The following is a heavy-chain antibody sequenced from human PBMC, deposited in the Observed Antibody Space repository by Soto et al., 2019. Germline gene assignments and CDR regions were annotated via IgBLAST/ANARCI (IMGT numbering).Heavy chain of an antibody. CDR3: ARGTKYYYQGMDV. CDR1: GDSINNYY. J-gene: IGHJ6*02. Sequence: SETLSLTCTVSGDSINNYYWTWIRQPPGKGLEWIGYIYDSGSTSYNPSLKSRLTISVDTSKHQFSLRLKSVTAADTAVYYCARGTKYYYQGMDVWGQGTTVTVSS. CDR2: IYDSGST. V-gene: IGHV4-59*01.